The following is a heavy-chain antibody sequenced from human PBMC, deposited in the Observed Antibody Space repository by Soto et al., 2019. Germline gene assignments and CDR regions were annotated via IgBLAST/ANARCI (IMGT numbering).Heavy chain of an antibody. CDR3: ATLKGVAARRHFQH. CDR1: GYTLTELS. V-gene: IGHV1-24*01. D-gene: IGHD6-6*01. CDR2: FDPEDGET. Sequence: ASVKVSCKVSGYTLTELSMHWVRQAPGKGLEWMGGFDPEDGETIYAQKFQGRVTMTEDTSTDTAYMELSSLRSEDTAVYYCATLKGVAARRHFQHWGQGTLVTVSS. J-gene: IGHJ1*01.